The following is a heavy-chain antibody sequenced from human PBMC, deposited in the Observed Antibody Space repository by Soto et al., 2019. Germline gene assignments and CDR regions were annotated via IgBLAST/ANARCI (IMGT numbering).Heavy chain of an antibody. Sequence: QVQLVESGGGVVQPGRSLRLSCAASGFTFSSYGMHWVRQAPGKGLEWVAVIWYDGSNKYYADSVKGRFTISRDNSKNALYLQMNGLRAEHTAVYYCARGDGDYAEGPYYLDYWGQGTLVTVSS. V-gene: IGHV3-33*01. CDR3: ARGDGDYAEGPYYLDY. D-gene: IGHD4-17*01. CDR1: GFTFSSYG. CDR2: IWYDGSNK. J-gene: IGHJ4*02.